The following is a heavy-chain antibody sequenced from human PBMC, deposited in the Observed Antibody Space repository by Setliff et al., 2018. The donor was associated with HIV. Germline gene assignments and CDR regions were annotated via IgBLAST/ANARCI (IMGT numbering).Heavy chain of an antibody. J-gene: IGHJ3*02. CDR1: GYSISDGYY. Sequence: SETLSLTCAVSGYSISDGYYWGWIRQPPGKGPEWIGSIHHSGSAHFNPSLKSRVTISADTSKNHFSLKLNSVTAADTAVYFCARPTTGVGGGAAFDIWGQGTMVTVSS. D-gene: IGHD2-8*01. CDR3: ARPTTGVGGGAAFDI. CDR2: IHHSGSA. V-gene: IGHV4-38-2*01.